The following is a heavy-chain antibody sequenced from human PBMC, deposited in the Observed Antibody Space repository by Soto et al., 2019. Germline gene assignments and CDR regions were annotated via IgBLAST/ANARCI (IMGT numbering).Heavy chain of an antibody. CDR2: ISYDGSHE. CDR1: GFPFSTYG. J-gene: IGHJ4*02. D-gene: IGHD2-21*02. Sequence: PGGSLRLSCSASGFPFSTYGMHWVRQAPGKGLEWVAVISYDGSHEYYADSVKGRFTISRDNSKNTLYLQMNSLRAEDTAVYYCARDEGIVVVTATPFDYWGQGTLVTVSS. V-gene: IGHV3-30*03. CDR3: ARDEGIVVVTATPFDY.